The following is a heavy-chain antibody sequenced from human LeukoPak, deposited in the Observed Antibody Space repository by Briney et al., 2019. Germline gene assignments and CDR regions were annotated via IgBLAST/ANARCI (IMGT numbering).Heavy chain of an antibody. CDR3: AGEYDFYRKREEHYMDV. J-gene: IGHJ6*03. CDR2: IYSGGST. V-gene: IGHV3-53*01. Sequence: GGSLRLSCAASGFTVSSNYMSWVRQAPGKGLEWVSVIYSGGSTYYADSVKGRFTISRDNSKNSLYLQMNSLRAEDTAVYYCAGEYDFYRKREEHYMDVWGKGTTVTVSS. CDR1: GFTVSSNY. D-gene: IGHD3-3*01.